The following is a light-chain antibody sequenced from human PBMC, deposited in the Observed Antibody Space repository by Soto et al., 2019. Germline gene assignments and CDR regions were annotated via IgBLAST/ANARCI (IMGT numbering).Light chain of an antibody. V-gene: IGLV2-14*01. Sequence: QSALTQPASVSGSPGQSITISCTGTSSDVGGYNYVSWYQQHPGKAPKLMIYDVSYRPSGVSNRFSGSKSGNTASLAISGLQAEDEADYYCTSYTSISTLEVFGGGTKRTVL. J-gene: IGLJ2*01. CDR2: DVS. CDR3: TSYTSISTLEV. CDR1: SSDVGGYNY.